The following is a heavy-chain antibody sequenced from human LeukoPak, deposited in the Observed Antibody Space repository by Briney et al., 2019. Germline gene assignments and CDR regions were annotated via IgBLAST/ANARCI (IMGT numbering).Heavy chain of an antibody. CDR2: IRTKIEGETR. V-gene: IGHV3-15*01. Sequence: GGSLRLSCAASGFNFRYVWMNWVRQVPGKGREWVGRIRTKIEGETRDYPAPVKGRFIISRDDSKTTLYLQMNGLKTEDSAVYYCTTERNWELLRPYGLDIWGQGTTVIVSS. CDR1: GFNFRYVW. D-gene: IGHD1-26*01. CDR3: TTERNWELLRPYGLDI. J-gene: IGHJ6*02.